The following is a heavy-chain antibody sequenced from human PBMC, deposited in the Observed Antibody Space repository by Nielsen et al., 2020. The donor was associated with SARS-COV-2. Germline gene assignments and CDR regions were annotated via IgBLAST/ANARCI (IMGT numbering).Heavy chain of an antibody. J-gene: IGHJ6*02. CDR2: IWYDGSNK. V-gene: IGHV3-30*02. Sequence: GESLKISCAASGFTFSSYGMHWVRQAPGKGLEWVAVIWYDGSNKYYADSVKGRFTISRDNSKNTLYLQMNSLRAEDTAVYYCANLEETGTQYYYYYYGMDVWGQGTTVTVSS. D-gene: IGHD1-1*01. CDR1: GFTFSSYG. CDR3: ANLEETGTQYYYYYYGMDV.